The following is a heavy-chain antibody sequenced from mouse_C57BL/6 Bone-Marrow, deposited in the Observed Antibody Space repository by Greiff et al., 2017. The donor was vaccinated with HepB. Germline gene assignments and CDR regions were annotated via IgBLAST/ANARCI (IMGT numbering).Heavy chain of an antibody. D-gene: IGHD2-4*01. Sequence: EVMLVESGEGLVKPGGSLKLSCAASGFTFSSYAMSWVRQTPEKRLEWVAYISSGGDYIYYADTVKGRFTISRDNARNTLYLQMSSLKSEDTAMYYCTRRGYDYDEGYYFDYWGQGTTLTVSS. V-gene: IGHV5S21*01. CDR1: GFTFSSYA. CDR3: TRRGYDYDEGYYFDY. CDR2: ISSGGDYI. J-gene: IGHJ2*01.